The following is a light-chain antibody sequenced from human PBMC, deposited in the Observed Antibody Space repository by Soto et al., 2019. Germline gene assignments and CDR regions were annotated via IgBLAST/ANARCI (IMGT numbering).Light chain of an antibody. CDR1: QNLRSS. CDR2: GAS. J-gene: IGKJ1*01. Sequence: VMTQAPATLSVSPGERATLSCRASQNLRSSLAWYQQKPGQAPRLLIYGASTRATGIPARFSGSGSGTDLTLTISSLQSEDFEVYFCQQYNIWPQTVGQGTKVDIK. CDR3: QQYNIWPQT. V-gene: IGKV3-15*01.